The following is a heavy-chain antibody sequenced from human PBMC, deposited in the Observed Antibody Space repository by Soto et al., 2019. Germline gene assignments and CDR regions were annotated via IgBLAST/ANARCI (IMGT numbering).Heavy chain of an antibody. CDR2: ISSSSSYI. Sequence: PGGSLRLSCAASGFTFSGYSMNWVRQAPGKGLEWVSSISSSSSYIYYADSVKGRFTISRDNAKNSLYLQMNSLRAEDTAVYYCARMGSQRYYYYGMDVWGQGTTVTVSS. D-gene: IGHD6-25*01. CDR1: GFTFSGYS. V-gene: IGHV3-21*01. J-gene: IGHJ6*02. CDR3: ARMGSQRYYYYGMDV.